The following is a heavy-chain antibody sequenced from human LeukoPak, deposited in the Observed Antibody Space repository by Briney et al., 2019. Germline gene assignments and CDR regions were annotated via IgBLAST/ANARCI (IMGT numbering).Heavy chain of an antibody. CDR1: GYTFTSYA. Sequence: GASVTVSCTASGYTFTSYAMNWVRQAPGQGLEWMGWINTNTGNPTYAQGFTGRFVFSLDTSVSTAYLQISSLKAEDTAVYYCVPLPPPIVVVPAATRVVRNDYWGQGTRVTVSS. V-gene: IGHV7-4-1*02. CDR3: VPLPPPIVVVPAATRVVRNDY. J-gene: IGHJ4*02. D-gene: IGHD2-2*01. CDR2: INTNTGNP.